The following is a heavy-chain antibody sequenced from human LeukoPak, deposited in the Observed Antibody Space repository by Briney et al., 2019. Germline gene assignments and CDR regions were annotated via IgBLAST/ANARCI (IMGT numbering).Heavy chain of an antibody. Sequence: ASVTVSFTASGYTFTIYDINWVRQATGQGLEWMGWMNPNSGNTGYAQKFQGRVTIPRNTSISTAYMELSSLRSEDTAVYYCARDLNDILTGSDHTFDYWGQGTLVTVSS. D-gene: IGHD3-9*01. CDR3: ARDLNDILTGSDHTFDY. V-gene: IGHV1-8*01. CDR1: GYTFTIYD. J-gene: IGHJ4*02. CDR2: MNPNSGNT.